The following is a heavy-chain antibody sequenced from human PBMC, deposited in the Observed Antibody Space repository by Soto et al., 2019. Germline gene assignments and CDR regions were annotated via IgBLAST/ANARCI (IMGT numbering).Heavy chain of an antibody. CDR2: IYHSGST. V-gene: IGHV4-30-2*01. D-gene: IGHD7-27*01. CDR3: ARVPGP. J-gene: IGHJ5*02. Sequence: SETLSLTCAVSGGSIGSGGYSWSGIRQPPGKGLEWIGYIYHSGSTYYNPSLKSRVTISVDRSKNQFSLKLSSVTAADTAVYYCARVPGPWGQGTLVTSPQ. CDR1: GGSIGSGGYS.